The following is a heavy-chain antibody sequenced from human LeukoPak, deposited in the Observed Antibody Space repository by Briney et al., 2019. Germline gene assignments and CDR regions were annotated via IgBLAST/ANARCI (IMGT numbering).Heavy chain of an antibody. V-gene: IGHV4-34*01. CDR3: AREYYGSGSYSDY. CDR2: IYYSGST. D-gene: IGHD3-10*01. Sequence: PSETLSLTCAVYGGSFSGYYWSWIRQPPGKGLEWIGSIYYSGSTYYNPSLKSRVTISVDTSKNQFSLKLSSVTAADTAVYYCAREYYGSGSYSDYWGQGTLVTVSS. CDR1: GGSFSGYY. J-gene: IGHJ4*02.